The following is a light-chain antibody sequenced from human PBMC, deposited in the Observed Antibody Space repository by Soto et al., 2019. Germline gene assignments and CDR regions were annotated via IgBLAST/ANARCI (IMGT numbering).Light chain of an antibody. CDR2: DVS. V-gene: IGLV2-14*01. CDR3: SSYTGSDVVV. Sequence: QSALTQPASVSGSPGQSITISCTGTSNDVGGYNYVSWYQQPPGKAPKLMIYDVSNRPSGVSNRFSGSKPGNTASLTISGLQAEDEADYYCSSYTGSDVVVFGGGTQLTVL. J-gene: IGLJ2*01. CDR1: SNDVGGYNY.